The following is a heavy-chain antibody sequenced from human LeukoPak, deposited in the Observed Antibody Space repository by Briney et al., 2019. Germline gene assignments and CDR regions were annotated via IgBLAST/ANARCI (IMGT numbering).Heavy chain of an antibody. V-gene: IGHV4-39*01. D-gene: IGHD3-22*01. CDR2: VYYSGST. J-gene: IGHJ4*02. CDR3: ARHYSSGYELDVDY. CDR1: GDSIKTSSYY. Sequence: PSETLSLTCTVSGDSIKTSSYYWGWMRQPPGKGLEWIGSVYYSGSTYYNPSLKSRLTISVDTSKNQSSLNLSSVPAADTAVYFCARHYSSGYELDVDYWGQGTLVTVSS.